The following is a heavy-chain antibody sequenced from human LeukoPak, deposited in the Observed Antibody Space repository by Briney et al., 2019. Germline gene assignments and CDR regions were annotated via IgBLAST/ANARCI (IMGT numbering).Heavy chain of an antibody. CDR1: GGTFSSYA. D-gene: IGHD3-10*01. V-gene: IGHV1-69*04. Sequence: SVKVSCKASGGTFSSYAISWVRQAPGQGLEWMGRIIPILGIANYAQRFQGRVTITADKSTSTAYMELSSLRSEDTAVYYCARDYRDMVRGYHDYWGQGTLVTVSS. J-gene: IGHJ4*02. CDR2: IIPILGIA. CDR3: ARDYRDMVRGYHDY.